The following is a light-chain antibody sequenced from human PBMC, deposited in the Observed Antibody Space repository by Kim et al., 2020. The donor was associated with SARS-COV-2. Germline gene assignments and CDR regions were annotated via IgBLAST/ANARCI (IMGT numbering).Light chain of an antibody. CDR1: QDINTR. CDR3: QQANNFPWT. Sequence: DIQMTQSPSSVSASVGDRVTITCRASQDINTRLAWYQQRPGMVPKLLIDGASSLQSGVPSRFSGSGSGTDFTLTIWSLQPEDFATYYCQQANNFPWTFGQETKVDIK. CDR2: GAS. V-gene: IGKV1-12*01. J-gene: IGKJ1*01.